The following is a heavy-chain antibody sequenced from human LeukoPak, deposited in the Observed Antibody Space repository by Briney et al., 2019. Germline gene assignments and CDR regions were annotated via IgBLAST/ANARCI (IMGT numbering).Heavy chain of an antibody. CDR3: ARVRDLRPPAAVAGTGPFFDY. V-gene: IGHV4-30-2*01. CDR1: GGSISSGGYY. Sequence: NPSQTLSLTCTVSGGSISSGGYYWSWIRQPPGKGLEWIGYIYHSGSTYYNPSLKSRVTISVDRSKNQFSLKLSSVTAADTAVYYCARVRDLRPPAAVAGTGPFFDYWGQGTLVTVSS. D-gene: IGHD6-19*01. J-gene: IGHJ4*02. CDR2: IYHSGST.